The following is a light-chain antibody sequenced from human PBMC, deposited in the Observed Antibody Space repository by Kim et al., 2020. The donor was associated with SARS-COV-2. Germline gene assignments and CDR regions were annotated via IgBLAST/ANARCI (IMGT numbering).Light chain of an antibody. Sequence: GQSVTISFTGTSSDVGGYNYVSWYQQHPGKVPKLMIYEVSKRPSGVPDRFSGSKSGNTASLTVSGLQAEDEADYYCSSYASSNAWVFGGGTQLTVL. J-gene: IGLJ3*02. CDR1: SSDVGGYNY. CDR3: SSYASSNAWV. V-gene: IGLV2-8*01. CDR2: EVS.